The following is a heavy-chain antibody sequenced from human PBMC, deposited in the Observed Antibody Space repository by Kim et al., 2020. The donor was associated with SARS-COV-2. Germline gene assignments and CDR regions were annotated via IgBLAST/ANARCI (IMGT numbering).Heavy chain of an antibody. J-gene: IGHJ1*01. CDR1: GFTFSSYA. V-gene: IGHV3-30*04. CDR3: ARVPPEGDSSGYYLPEYFQH. D-gene: IGHD3-22*01. CDR2: ISYDGSNK. Sequence: GGSLRLSCAASGFTFSSYAMHWVRQAPGKGLEWVAVISYDGSNKYYADSVKGRFTISRDNSKNTLYLQMNSLRAEDTAVCYCARVPPEGDSSGYYLPEYFQHWGQGTLVTVSS.